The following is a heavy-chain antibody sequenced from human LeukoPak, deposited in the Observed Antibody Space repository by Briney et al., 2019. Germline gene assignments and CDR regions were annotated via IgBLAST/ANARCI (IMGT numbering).Heavy chain of an antibody. J-gene: IGHJ4*02. CDR2: VSGHNGNT. V-gene: IGHV1-18*01. CDR1: GYTFSIYH. CDR3: ARGLGYCSTTTCYGELPGDY. D-gene: IGHD2-2*01. Sequence: GASVTVSCKASGYTFSIYHISWVRQAPGQGLEWMGRVSGHNGNTQYAENLQGRVTMTVDTSTTTAHMELRSLRSDDTAVYYCARGLGYCSTTTCYGELPGDYWSQGTLVTVSS.